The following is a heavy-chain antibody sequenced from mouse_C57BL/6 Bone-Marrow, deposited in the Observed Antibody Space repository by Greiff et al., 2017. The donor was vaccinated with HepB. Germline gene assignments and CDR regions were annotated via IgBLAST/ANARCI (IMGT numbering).Heavy chain of an antibody. CDR3: ARHGSSRHFDY. J-gene: IGHJ2*01. CDR1: GYAFSSSW. CDR2: IYPGDGDT. V-gene: IGHV1-82*01. Sequence: VQLMESGPELVKPGASVKISCKASGYAFSSSWMNWVKQRPGKGLEWIGRIYPGDGDTNYNGKFKGKATLTADKSSSTAYMQLSSLTSEDSAVYFCARHGSSRHFDYWGQGTTLTVSS. D-gene: IGHD1-1*01.